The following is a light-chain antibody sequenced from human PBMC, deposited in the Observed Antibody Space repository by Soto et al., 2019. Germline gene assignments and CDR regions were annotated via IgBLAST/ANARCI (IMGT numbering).Light chain of an antibody. J-gene: IGKJ4*01. CDR1: QSVSSN. CDR3: QQHNSWPLT. Sequence: EIVMTQSPATLSVSPGERATFSCRASQSVSSNLAWYQQKPGQAPRLLIYAASTRATGIPARFSGSGSGTEFILTISSLESEDVAVYYWQQHNSWPLTFGGGTKVEI. V-gene: IGKV3-15*01. CDR2: AAS.